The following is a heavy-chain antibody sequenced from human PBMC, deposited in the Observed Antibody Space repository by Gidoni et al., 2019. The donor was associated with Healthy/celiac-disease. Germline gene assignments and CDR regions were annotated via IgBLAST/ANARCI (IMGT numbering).Heavy chain of an antibody. CDR1: GFTVSSNY. V-gene: IGHV3-66*01. Sequence: EVQLVESGGGLVQPGGSLNLSFAASGFTVSSNYRSWVRQAPGKGLEWVAVIYSGGSTYYADSVKGRFTSSRDNSKNTLYLQMNSLRAEDTAVYYCARDGGGDDSSGYYYDSLDYWGQGTLVTVSS. CDR3: ARDGGGDDSSGYYYDSLDY. CDR2: IYSGGST. D-gene: IGHD3-22*01. J-gene: IGHJ4*02.